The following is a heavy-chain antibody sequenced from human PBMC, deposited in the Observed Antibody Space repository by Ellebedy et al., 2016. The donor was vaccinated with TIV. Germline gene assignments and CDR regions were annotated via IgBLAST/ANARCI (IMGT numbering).Heavy chain of an antibody. V-gene: IGHV4-59*01. Sequence: MPSETLSLTCTVSGGSISSYYWSWIRQPPGKGLEWIGYIYYSGSTNYNPSLKSRVTISVDTSKNQFSLKLSSVTAADTAVYYCAREGLGYGMDVWGQGTTVTVSS. CDR3: AREGLGYGMDV. D-gene: IGHD6-19*01. J-gene: IGHJ6*02. CDR2: IYYSGST. CDR1: GGSISSYY.